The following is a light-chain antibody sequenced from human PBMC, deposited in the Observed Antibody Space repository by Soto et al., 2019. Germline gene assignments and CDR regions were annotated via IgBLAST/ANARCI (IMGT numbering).Light chain of an antibody. Sequence: AIPMTQSPSSLSASMGDRVTITCRASQAIRSDLDWFQHKPGKAPKLLIYRASNLQHGVPSRFSGSASGTEFTHTISSLQPEDFATYYCLQDYNYPYTFGQGTKLEIK. CDR3: LQDYNYPYT. CDR1: QAIRSD. J-gene: IGKJ2*01. V-gene: IGKV1-6*01. CDR2: RAS.